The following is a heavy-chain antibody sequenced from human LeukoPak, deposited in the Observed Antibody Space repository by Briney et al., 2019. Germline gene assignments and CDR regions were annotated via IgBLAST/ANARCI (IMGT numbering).Heavy chain of an antibody. Sequence: ASVKVSCKTSGYTFTNYDINWVRQASGQGLEWMGWVNPDSGDTGYAQKFQGRLPMIKNTSSKNAYMEMTSLRSDDTAFCYCTRDWIYWGPRTLVTVSS. CDR2: VNPDSGDT. D-gene: IGHD1-1*01. CDR1: GYTFTNYD. J-gene: IGHJ4*02. CDR3: TRDWIY. V-gene: IGHV1-8*01.